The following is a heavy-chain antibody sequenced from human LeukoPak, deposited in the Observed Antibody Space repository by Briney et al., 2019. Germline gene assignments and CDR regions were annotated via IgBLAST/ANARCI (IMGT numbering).Heavy chain of an antibody. J-gene: IGHJ6*03. V-gene: IGHV3-20*04. D-gene: IGHD2-2*01. CDR3: ARGGVAVPAVIGGRFYYYHHHMDV. CDR2: INWDGGSP. CDR1: GFTFDDYA. Sequence: GGSLRLPCAASGFTFDDYAMSWVRQAPGKGLEWVSGINWDGGSPAYADSVKGRFTISRDSAKNSLYLQMNSLRAEDTAFYYCARGGVAVPAVIGGRFYYYHHHMDVWGKGTTVTVSS.